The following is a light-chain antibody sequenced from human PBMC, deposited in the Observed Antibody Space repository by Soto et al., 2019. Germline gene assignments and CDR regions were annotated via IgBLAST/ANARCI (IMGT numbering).Light chain of an antibody. J-gene: IGKJ2*01. CDR1: QGISIY. Sequence: DIQMTQSPSSLSASVGDRVTITCRASQGISIYLAWYQQKPGKVPKLLIYAASTLQSGVPSRFSGSGSGTDFTLTISSLQPEDVATYYSQKYNSAPHTFGQGTKLEIK. CDR2: AAS. CDR3: QKYNSAPHT. V-gene: IGKV1-27*01.